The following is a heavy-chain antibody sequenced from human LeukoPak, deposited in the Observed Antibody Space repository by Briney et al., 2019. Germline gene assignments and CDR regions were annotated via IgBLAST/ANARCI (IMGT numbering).Heavy chain of an antibody. CDR2: INSDGSST. CDR1: GFTFNIYW. Sequence: GGSLRLSCAASGFTFNIYWLHWVRQAPGKGLVWVAHINSDGSSTTYAGSVKGRFTISRDNAKNTLYLQMNSLRAEDTAVYYCARDRGYSPDYWGQRTLVTVSS. CDR3: ARDRGYSPDY. V-gene: IGHV3-74*01. J-gene: IGHJ4*02. D-gene: IGHD5-18*01.